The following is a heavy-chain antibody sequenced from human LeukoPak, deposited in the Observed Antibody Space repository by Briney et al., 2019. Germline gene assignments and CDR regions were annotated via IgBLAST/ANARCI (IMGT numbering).Heavy chain of an antibody. D-gene: IGHD4-23*01. J-gene: IGHJ4*02. CDR3: ARDPDGGNSADY. CDR1: GFTVSSNY. V-gene: IGHV3-53*01. CDR2: IYSGGST. Sequence: GGSLRLSCAASGFTVSSNYMSWVRQAPGKGLEWVSVIYSGGSTYYADSVKGRFTNSRDNSKNTLYLQMNSLRAEDTAVYYCARDPDGGNSADYWGQGTLVTVSS.